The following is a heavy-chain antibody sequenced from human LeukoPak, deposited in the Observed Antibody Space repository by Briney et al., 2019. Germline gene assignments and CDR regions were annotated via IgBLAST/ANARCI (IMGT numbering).Heavy chain of an antibody. CDR2: IIPIFGTA. CDR1: GGTFSNYA. Sequence: SVKVSCKSSGGTFSNYALSWVRQAPGQGLEWMGGIIPIFGTANYAQKFQGRVTITTDESTSTAYMELSSLRSEDTAVYYCARERITMVRGVRNNWFDPWGQGTLVTVSS. CDR3: ARERITMVRGVRNNWFDP. D-gene: IGHD3-10*01. V-gene: IGHV1-69*05. J-gene: IGHJ5*02.